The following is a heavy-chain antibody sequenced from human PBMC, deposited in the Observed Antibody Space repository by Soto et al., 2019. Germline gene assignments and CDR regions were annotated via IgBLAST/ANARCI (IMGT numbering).Heavy chain of an antibody. J-gene: IGHJ4*02. V-gene: IGHV3-64*04. D-gene: IGHD6-6*01. CDR1: GFTFSTYA. CDR2: ISSNSRNI. Sequence: GGSLRLSCATSGFTFSTYAMHWVRQAPGKGLEYVSAISSNSRNIYYANSVKGRFTISRDNSKNTLYLQMNSLRAEGTAVYYCARVLGLVNDWGQGTLVTVSS. CDR3: ARVLGLVND.